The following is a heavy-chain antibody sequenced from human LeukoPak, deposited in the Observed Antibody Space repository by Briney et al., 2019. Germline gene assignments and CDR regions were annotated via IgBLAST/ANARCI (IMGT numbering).Heavy chain of an antibody. Sequence: SETLSLTCTVSGGSISSYYWSWIRQPPGKGLEWIGYIYTSGSTNYNPSLKSRVTISVDTSKNQFSLKLSSVTAADTAVYYCARQIVGATGEFDYWGQGTLVTVSS. V-gene: IGHV4-4*09. CDR3: ARQIVGATGEFDY. CDR2: IYTSGST. D-gene: IGHD1-26*01. J-gene: IGHJ4*02. CDR1: GGSISSYY.